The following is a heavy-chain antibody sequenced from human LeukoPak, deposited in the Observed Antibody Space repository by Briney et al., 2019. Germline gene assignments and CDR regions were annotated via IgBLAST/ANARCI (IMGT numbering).Heavy chain of an antibody. Sequence: PSETLSLTCTVSGASIRSYYWTWIRQPAGKGLEWIGRIYTNGISNHNPSLKGRVTMSQDTSKNQFSLKLSSVTAADTAVYYCARALGGDTDYWGQGTLVTVPS. D-gene: IGHD3-16*01. CDR2: IYTNGIS. CDR1: GASIRSYY. V-gene: IGHV4-4*07. CDR3: ARALGGDTDY. J-gene: IGHJ4*02.